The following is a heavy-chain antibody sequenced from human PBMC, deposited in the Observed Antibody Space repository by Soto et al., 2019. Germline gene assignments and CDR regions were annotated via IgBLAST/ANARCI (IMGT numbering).Heavy chain of an antibody. J-gene: IGHJ6*02. CDR1: GFTFSDYY. CDR3: SGYDYYYGMDV. CDR2: ISSSGSTI. D-gene: IGHD5-12*01. V-gene: IGHV3-11*01. Sequence: GGSLRLSCAASGFTFSDYYMSWIRQAPGKGLEWVSYISSSGSTIYYADSVKGRFTISRDNAKNSLYLQMNSLRAEDTAVYYCSGYDYYYGMDVWGQGTTVTVSS.